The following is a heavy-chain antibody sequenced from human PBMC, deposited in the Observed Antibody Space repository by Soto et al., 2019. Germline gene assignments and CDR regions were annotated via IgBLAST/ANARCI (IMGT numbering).Heavy chain of an antibody. D-gene: IGHD3-22*01. CDR2: IYYTGTT. Sequence: SETLSLTCIVSGDSVSSGYYFWGWIRLPPGKGLEWIGNIYYTGTTEYNPSLKSRVTISLDTPKNQFSLKLSSVTAADTAVYYCGRTNSSGAWAAWYWGQGTRVTVS. V-gene: IGHV4-61*01. J-gene: IGHJ4*02. CDR1: GDSVSSGYYF. CDR3: GRTNSSGAWAAWY.